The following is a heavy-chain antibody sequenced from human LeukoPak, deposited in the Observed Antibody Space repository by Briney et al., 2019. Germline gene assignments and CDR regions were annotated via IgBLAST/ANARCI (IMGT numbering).Heavy chain of an antibody. V-gene: IGHV3-33*06. J-gene: IGHJ4*02. CDR2: IWYDGSKT. D-gene: IGHD1-26*01. Sequence: GGSLRLSCAASGFTFSSYGMHWVRQAPGKGLEWVALIWYDGSKTSYADSAKGRFTISRDDSKNTLYLQMNSLRADDTAVYYCAKDLGRYRNNFFDYWGQGNLVTVSS. CDR3: AKDLGRYRNNFFDY. CDR1: GFTFSSYG.